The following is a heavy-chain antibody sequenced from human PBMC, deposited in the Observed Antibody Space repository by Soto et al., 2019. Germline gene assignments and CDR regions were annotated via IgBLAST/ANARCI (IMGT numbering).Heavy chain of an antibody. V-gene: IGHV1-2*02. CDR2: INPKSGDT. Sequence: GASVEVSCKAPEYTLIGFHLHWVRQAPGQGLEWMGWINPKSGDTNYAQEFQGRFTLTRDTSISTGYMELSRLESNDTAVYYCAKGLWSAGNCPTHRCYYVMDVYGQATTDTVTS. CDR1: EYTLIGFH. D-gene: IGHD1-1*01. J-gene: IGHJ6*02. CDR3: AKGLWSAGNCPTHRCYYVMDV.